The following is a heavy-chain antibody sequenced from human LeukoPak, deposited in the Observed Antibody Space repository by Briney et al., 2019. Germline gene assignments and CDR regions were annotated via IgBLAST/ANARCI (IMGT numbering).Heavy chain of an antibody. V-gene: IGHV3-48*02. Sequence: GGSLRLSCAASGFTFSSYSMNWVRQAPGKGLEWVSYISSSSSTIYYADSVKGRFTISRDNAKNSLYLQMNSLRDEDTAVYYCARGNGFWSGYYTGVAFDIWGQGTMVTVSS. CDR2: ISSSSSTI. J-gene: IGHJ3*02. CDR1: GFTFSSYS. D-gene: IGHD3-3*01. CDR3: ARGNGFWSGYYTGVAFDI.